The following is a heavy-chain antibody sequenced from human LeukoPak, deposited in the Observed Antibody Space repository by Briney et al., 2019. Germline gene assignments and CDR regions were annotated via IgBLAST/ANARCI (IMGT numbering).Heavy chain of an antibody. V-gene: IGHV3-53*01. D-gene: IGHD2-21*02. Sequence: GGSLRLSCAASGFTVSSNYMSWVRQAPGKGLEWVSIIYSGGSTYYADSVKGRFTISRDNSKNTLYLQMNSLRAEDTAVYYCARDWVYCSGDCSSSLWGQGILVTVSS. CDR1: GFTVSSNY. J-gene: IGHJ1*01. CDR3: ARDWVYCSGDCSSSL. CDR2: IYSGGST.